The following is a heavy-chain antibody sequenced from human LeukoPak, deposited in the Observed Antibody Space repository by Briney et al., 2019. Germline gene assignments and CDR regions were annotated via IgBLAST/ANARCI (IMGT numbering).Heavy chain of an antibody. Sequence: ASVKVSRKASGYTFTSYYMHWVRQAPGQGLEWMGIINPSGGSTSCAQKFQGRVTMTRDMSTSTVYMELSSLRSEDTAVYYCARDRPSNYDILTGSQPNFDYWGQGTLVTVSS. CDR1: GYTFTSYY. V-gene: IGHV1-46*01. CDR2: INPSGGST. CDR3: ARDRPSNYDILTGSQPNFDY. D-gene: IGHD3-9*01. J-gene: IGHJ4*02.